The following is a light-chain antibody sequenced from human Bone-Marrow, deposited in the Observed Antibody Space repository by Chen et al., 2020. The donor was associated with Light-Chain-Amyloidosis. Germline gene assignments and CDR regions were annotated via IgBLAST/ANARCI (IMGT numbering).Light chain of an antibody. CDR2: LGS. V-gene: IGKV2-28*01. CDR3: LQALQAPLT. J-gene: IGKJ4*01. Sequence: DIVVTQSPVYLPVSPGEPASISCSSSQSLLHSNGYNYLEWYLQKPGQSPQLLIFLGSNRASGVPDRFNGSGSGTDFTLKITTVEAEDVGVYYCLQALQAPLTFGGGTKVDI. CDR1: QSLLHSNGYNY.